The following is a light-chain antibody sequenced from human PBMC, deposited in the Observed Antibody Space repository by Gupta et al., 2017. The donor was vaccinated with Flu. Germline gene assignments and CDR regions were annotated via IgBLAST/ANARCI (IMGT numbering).Light chain of an antibody. J-gene: IGKJ4*01. Sequence: DIVLTQSSLSLPVTPGEPASISCRSSQSLLHSNGYTYLEWYVQKPGQSPQLLIYLGSNRASGVPDRFSVSGSGTDFTLKISRVEAEDVGLYYCMEALQTPPSFGGGTTVQIK. CDR3: MEALQTPPS. V-gene: IGKV2-28*01. CDR1: QSLLHSNGYTY. CDR2: LGS.